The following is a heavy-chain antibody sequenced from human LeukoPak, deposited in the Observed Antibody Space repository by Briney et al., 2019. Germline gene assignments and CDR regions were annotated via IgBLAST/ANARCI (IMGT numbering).Heavy chain of an antibody. CDR2: ISNTI. CDR3: ARAYSGTYGLGYYYMDV. D-gene: IGHD1-26*01. Sequence: GGSLRLSCAASGFTFSSYSMNWVRQAPGKGLEWVSYISNTISYADSVMGRFTISRDNAKTSLYLQMNSLRAEDTAVYYCARAYSGTYGLGYYYMDVWGKGTTVTISS. J-gene: IGHJ6*03. CDR1: GFTFSSYS. V-gene: IGHV3-48*01.